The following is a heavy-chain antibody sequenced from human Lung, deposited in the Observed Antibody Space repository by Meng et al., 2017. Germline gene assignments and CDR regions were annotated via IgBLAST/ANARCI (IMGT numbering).Heavy chain of an antibody. CDR1: GGSFSDYY. V-gene: IGHV4-34*01. J-gene: IGHJ4*02. CDR3: ARGPTTMAHDFDY. CDR2: INHSGST. D-gene: IGHD4-11*01. Sequence: GQRQPWGGVCLMPSATLSLTCVVSGGSFSDYYWTWIRQPPGEGLEWIGEINHSGSTNYNPSLESRATISVDTSQNNLSLKLSSVTAADSAVYYCARGPTTMAHDFDYWGQGTLVTVSS.